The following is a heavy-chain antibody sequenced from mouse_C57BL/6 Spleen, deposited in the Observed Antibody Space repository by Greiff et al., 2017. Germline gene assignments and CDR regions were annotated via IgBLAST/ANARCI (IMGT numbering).Heavy chain of an antibody. J-gene: IGHJ2*01. D-gene: IGHD2-2*01. CDR3: AREGATMVTTGVDY. CDR2: IYPGDGDT. Sequence: LVESGPELVKPGASVKISCKASGYAFSSSWMNWVKQRPGKGLEWIGRIYPGDGDTNYNGKFKGKATLTADKSSSTSYMQLSSLTSEDSAVYFCAREGATMVTTGVDYWGQGTTLTVSS. CDR1: GYAFSSSW. V-gene: IGHV1-82*01.